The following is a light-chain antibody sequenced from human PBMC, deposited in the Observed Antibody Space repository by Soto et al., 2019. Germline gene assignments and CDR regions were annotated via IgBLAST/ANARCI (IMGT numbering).Light chain of an antibody. CDR1: QRVSRN. V-gene: IGKV3-15*01. CDR2: GAS. J-gene: IGKJ4*01. CDR3: QQYGSSLT. Sequence: EIVMTQSPATLSVSPGERATLSCRASQRVSRNLAWYQQKPGQAPRLLIYGASTRATGIPARFSGSGSETEFTLTINSLQSEDFAVYYCQQYGSSLTFGGGTKVEIK.